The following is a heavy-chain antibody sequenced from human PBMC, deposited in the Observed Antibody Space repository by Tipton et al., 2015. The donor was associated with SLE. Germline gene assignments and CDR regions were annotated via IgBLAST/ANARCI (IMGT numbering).Heavy chain of an antibody. J-gene: IGHJ4*02. Sequence: TLSLTCTVSGGSISSGDYYWSWIRQPPGKGLEWIGYIYYSGSTYYNPSLKSRVTISVDTSKNQFSLKLSSVTAADTAVYYCAKDPRPPRGYFDYWGQGTLVTVSS. CDR3: AKDPRPPRGYFDY. CDR2: IYYSGST. CDR1: GGSISSGDYY. V-gene: IGHV4-30-4*01. D-gene: IGHD1-26*01.